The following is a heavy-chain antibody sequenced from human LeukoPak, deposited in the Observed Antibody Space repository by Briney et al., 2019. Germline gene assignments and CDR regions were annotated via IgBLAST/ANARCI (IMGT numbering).Heavy chain of an antibody. CDR3: AKRYYYDSSGAPWYFDL. Sequence: GGSLRLSCAASGFTFSSYAMSWVRQAPGKGLEWVSAISGSGGSTYYADSVKGRFTISRDNSKNTLYLQMNSLRAEDTAVYYCAKRYYYDSSGAPWYFDLWGRGTLVTVSS. CDR2: ISGSGGST. J-gene: IGHJ2*01. CDR1: GFTFSSYA. V-gene: IGHV3-23*01. D-gene: IGHD3-22*01.